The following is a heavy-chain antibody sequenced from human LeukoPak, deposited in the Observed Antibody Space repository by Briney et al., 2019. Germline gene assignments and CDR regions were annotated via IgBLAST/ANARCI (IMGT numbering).Heavy chain of an antibody. D-gene: IGHD2-2*01. CDR3: ARDSLYCSGTSCSTDY. CDR1: GLTFSSYG. CDR2: ISSSSYYI. J-gene: IGHJ4*02. V-gene: IGHV3-21*01. Sequence: GGSLRLSCAASGLTFSSYGMNWVRQAPGKGLEWVSSISSSSYYIYYADSVKSRFTISRDNAKNSLYLQMNSLRAEDTAVYYCARDSLYCSGTSCSTDYWGPGTLVTVSS.